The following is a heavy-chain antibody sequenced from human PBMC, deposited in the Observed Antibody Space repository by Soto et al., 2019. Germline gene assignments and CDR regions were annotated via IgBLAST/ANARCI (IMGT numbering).Heavy chain of an antibody. CDR2: ISYDGSNK. J-gene: IGHJ4*02. Sequence: QVQLVESGGGVVQPGRSLRLSCAASGFTFSSNGMHWVRQAPGKGLEWVAVISYDGSNKYYADSVKGRFTISRDNSKNTLYLQMNSLRAEDTAVYYCAKDGITGTMGYWGQGTLVTVSS. V-gene: IGHV3-30*18. D-gene: IGHD1-7*01. CDR3: AKDGITGTMGY. CDR1: GFTFSSNG.